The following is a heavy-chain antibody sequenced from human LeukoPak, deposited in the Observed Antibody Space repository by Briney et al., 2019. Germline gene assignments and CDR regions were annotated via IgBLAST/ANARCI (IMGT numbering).Heavy chain of an antibody. J-gene: IGHJ4*02. CDR3: AKGVVVAAGLDY. Sequence: ASVKVSCKASGGTFSSYAISWVRQAPGQGLEWMGGIIPIFGTANYAQKFQGRVTITADESTSTAYMELSSLRSEDTAVYYCAKGVVVAAGLDYWGQGTLVTVSS. CDR1: GGTFSSYA. CDR2: IIPIFGTA. V-gene: IGHV1-69*13. D-gene: IGHD2-15*01.